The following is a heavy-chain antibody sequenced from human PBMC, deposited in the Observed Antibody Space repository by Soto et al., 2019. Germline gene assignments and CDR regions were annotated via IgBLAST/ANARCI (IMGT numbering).Heavy chain of an antibody. CDR2: IYYTGGA. CDR3: ARGLTMLRGVMDS. V-gene: IGHV4-31*03. CDR1: CGSISSGGDY. J-gene: IGHJ4*02. Sequence: SETLSLTCTVSCGSISSGGDYWSWIRQRPGKGLEWIGYIYYTGGAYYNPSLKSRLTLSVDTAKSQFSLKLTSVTTADTAVYFCARGLTMLRGVMDSWGQGTLVTVSS. D-gene: IGHD3-10*01.